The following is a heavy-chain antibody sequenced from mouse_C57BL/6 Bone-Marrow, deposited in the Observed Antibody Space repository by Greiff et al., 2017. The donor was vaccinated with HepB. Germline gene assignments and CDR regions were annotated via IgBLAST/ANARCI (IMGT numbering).Heavy chain of an antibody. CDR1: GFTFTDYY. D-gene: IGHD4-1*01. V-gene: IGHV7-3*01. Sequence: EVKVVESGGGLVQPGGSLSLSCAASGFTFTDYYMSWVRQPPGKALEWLGFIRNKANGYTTEYSASVKGRFTISRDNSQSSLYLQMNALRAEDSATYYCARSWDYAMDYWGQGTSVTVSS. J-gene: IGHJ4*01. CDR3: ARSWDYAMDY. CDR2: IRNKANGYTT.